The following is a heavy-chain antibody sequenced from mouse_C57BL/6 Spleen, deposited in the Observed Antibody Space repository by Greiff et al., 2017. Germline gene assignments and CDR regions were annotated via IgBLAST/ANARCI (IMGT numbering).Heavy chain of an antibody. CDR3: GRGDGYSWYFDV. CDR2: IYPSSGST. CDR1: GYTFTSYW. D-gene: IGHD2-3*01. Sequence: QVQLQQPGAELVKPGASVKMSCKASGYTFTSYWITWVKQRPGQGLEWIGDIYPSSGSTNYNEKFKSKATLTVDTSSSTAYMQLSSLTSEDSAVYYCGRGDGYSWYFDVWGTGTTVTVSS. J-gene: IGHJ1*03. V-gene: IGHV1-55*01.